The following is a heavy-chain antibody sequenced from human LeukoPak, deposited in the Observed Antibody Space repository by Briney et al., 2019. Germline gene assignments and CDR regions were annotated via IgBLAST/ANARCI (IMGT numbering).Heavy chain of an antibody. CDR3: ARETAHYYDSSGYIDY. CDR1: GFTFSSYW. J-gene: IGHJ4*02. Sequence: PGWSLRLSCAASGFTFSSYWMHWVRQAPGKGLVWVSRINSDGSSTSYADSVKGRFTISRDNAKNTLYLQMNSLRAEDTAVYYCARETAHYYDSSGYIDYWGQGTLVTVTS. CDR2: INSDGSST. D-gene: IGHD3-22*01. V-gene: IGHV3-74*01.